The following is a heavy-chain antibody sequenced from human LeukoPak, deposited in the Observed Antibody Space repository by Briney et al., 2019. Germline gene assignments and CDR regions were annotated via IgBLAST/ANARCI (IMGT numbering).Heavy chain of an antibody. Sequence: GGSLRLSCAASGFTFSSYSMNWVRQAPGKGLEWVSSISSSSSYIYYADSVKGRFTISGDNSKNTLYLQMNSLRAEDTAVYYCAKEGGYDPYYFDYWGQGTLVTVSS. V-gene: IGHV3-21*04. D-gene: IGHD5-12*01. CDR1: GFTFSSYS. J-gene: IGHJ4*02. CDR3: AKEGGYDPYYFDY. CDR2: ISSSSSYI.